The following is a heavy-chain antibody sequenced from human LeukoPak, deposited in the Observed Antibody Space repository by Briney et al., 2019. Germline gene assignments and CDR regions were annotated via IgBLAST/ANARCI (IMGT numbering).Heavy chain of an antibody. V-gene: IGHV3-21*01. D-gene: IGHD2-15*01. Sequence: GGSLRLSCAASGFTFSSYSMNWVRQAPGKGLEWVSSISSSSSYIYYADSVKGRFTISRDNAKNSLYLQMNSLRAEDTAVYYCARDPRRYCSGGSCYADYWGQGTLVTVSS. CDR2: ISSSSSYI. J-gene: IGHJ4*02. CDR3: ARDPRRYCSGGSCYADY. CDR1: GFTFSSYS.